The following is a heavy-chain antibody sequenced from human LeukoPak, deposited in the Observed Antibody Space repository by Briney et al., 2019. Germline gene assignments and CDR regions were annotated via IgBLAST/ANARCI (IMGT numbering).Heavy chain of an antibody. CDR1: GFTFSSYA. V-gene: IGHV3-23*01. J-gene: IGHJ6*02. Sequence: GGSLRLSCAASGFTFSSYAMSWVRQAPGKGLEWVSAISGSGGSTYYADSVKGRFTISRDNSKNTLYLQMNSLRAEDTAVYYCAKDRDYDSSGYYLYYYYGMDVWGQGTMVTVSS. CDR2: ISGSGGST. D-gene: IGHD3-22*01. CDR3: AKDRDYDSSGYYLYYYYGMDV.